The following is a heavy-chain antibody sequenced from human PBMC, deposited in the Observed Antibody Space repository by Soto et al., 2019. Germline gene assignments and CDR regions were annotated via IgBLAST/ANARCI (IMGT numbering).Heavy chain of an antibody. V-gene: IGHV3-9*01. Sequence: EVQLVESGGGLVQPGRSLRLSCAASGFTFDDYAMHWVRQAPGKGLEWVSGISWNSGSIGYADSVKGRFTISRDNAKNSLYLQMTSLRAEDTALYYCAKGYYGSGSYGAFDIWGQGTMVTVSS. D-gene: IGHD3-10*01. CDR3: AKGYYGSGSYGAFDI. CDR2: ISWNSGSI. J-gene: IGHJ3*02. CDR1: GFTFDDYA.